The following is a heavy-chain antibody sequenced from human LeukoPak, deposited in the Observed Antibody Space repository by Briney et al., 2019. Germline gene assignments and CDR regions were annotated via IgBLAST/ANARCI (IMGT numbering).Heavy chain of an antibody. Sequence: GASVKVSCKASGYTFTGYYMHWVRQAPGQGLEWMGWMNSNSGNTGYAQKFQGRVTITRNTSISTAYMELSSLRSEDTAVYYCARVPWYYDFWSGNSGWFDPWGQGTLVTVSS. V-gene: IGHV1-8*03. D-gene: IGHD3-3*01. CDR1: GYTFTGYY. J-gene: IGHJ5*02. CDR3: ARVPWYYDFWSGNSGWFDP. CDR2: MNSNSGNT.